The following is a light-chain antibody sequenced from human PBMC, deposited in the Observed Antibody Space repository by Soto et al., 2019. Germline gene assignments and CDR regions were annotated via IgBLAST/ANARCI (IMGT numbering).Light chain of an antibody. Sequence: EIVMTQSPATLSVSPGERATLSCRASQSVSSNLAWYQLKPGKAPRLLIYGASTRATGIPARLSGSGSGTEFTLTIRSLQSEDFAVYYCQQYNAWPTFGQGTKVDIK. J-gene: IGKJ1*01. CDR2: GAS. CDR3: QQYNAWPT. CDR1: QSVSSN. V-gene: IGKV3-15*01.